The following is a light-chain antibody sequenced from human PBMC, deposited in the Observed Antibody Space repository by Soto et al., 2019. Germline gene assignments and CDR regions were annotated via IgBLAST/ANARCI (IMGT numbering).Light chain of an antibody. CDR2: DAS. Sequence: DIQMTQSPSSLSASVGDRVTITCRASQDISNYLNWYQQRPGKAPKVQIYDASNLESGVPSRFSGTRSGTHFTFAITSLQPEDVATYYCQQSDSLPITFGQGTRLEI. V-gene: IGKV1-33*01. CDR1: QDISNY. CDR3: QQSDSLPIT. J-gene: IGKJ5*01.